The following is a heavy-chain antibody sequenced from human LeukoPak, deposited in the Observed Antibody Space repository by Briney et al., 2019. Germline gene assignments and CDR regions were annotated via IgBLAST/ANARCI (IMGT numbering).Heavy chain of an antibody. D-gene: IGHD1-26*01. CDR1: GFSFSTYD. V-gene: IGHV3-21*01. J-gene: IGHJ6*03. CDR2: ITTSSTYI. CDR3: ARDPYSGSYGDYYYYYMDV. Sequence: GGSLRLSCAASGFSFSTYDMNWVRQAPGKGLEWVSSITTSSTYIYYADSVKGRFTISRDNAKNSLYLQMNSLRAEDTAVYYCARDPYSGSYGDYYYYYMDVWGKGTTVTISS.